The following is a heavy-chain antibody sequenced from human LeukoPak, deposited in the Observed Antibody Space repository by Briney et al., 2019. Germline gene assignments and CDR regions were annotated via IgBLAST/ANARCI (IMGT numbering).Heavy chain of an antibody. CDR1: GYTLTKLS. V-gene: IGHV1-18*01. D-gene: IGHD3-9*01. CDR3: ARGYDILTGYPTHFDY. J-gene: IGHJ4*02. CDR2: ISAYNGNT. Sequence: ASVKVSCKVSGYTLTKLSMHWVRQAPGQGLEWMGWISAYNGNTNYAQKLQGRVTMTTDTSTSTAYMELRSLRSDDTAVYYCARGYDILTGYPTHFDYWGQGTLVTVSS.